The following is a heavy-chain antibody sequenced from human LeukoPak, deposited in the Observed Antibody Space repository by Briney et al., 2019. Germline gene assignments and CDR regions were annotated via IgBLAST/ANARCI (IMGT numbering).Heavy chain of an antibody. Sequence: GASVKVSCKASGYSFTSYGISWVRQAPGQGLEWMGWISAYNGNTNYAQKRQGRVTMTIETSTSTAYMEVRSLRSDDTAVYYCARDRYCTITKCSNWFDPWGQGTLVTVSS. CDR2: ISAYNGNT. J-gene: IGHJ5*02. D-gene: IGHD2-2*01. CDR1: GYSFTSYG. CDR3: ARDRYCTITKCSNWFDP. V-gene: IGHV1-18*01.